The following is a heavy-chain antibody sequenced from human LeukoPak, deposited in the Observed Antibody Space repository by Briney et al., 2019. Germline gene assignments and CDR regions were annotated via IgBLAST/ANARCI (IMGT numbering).Heavy chain of an antibody. D-gene: IGHD3-10*01. V-gene: IGHV1-24*01. J-gene: IGHJ4*02. CDR3: ATAYGSGSYYKPLVDY. CDR1: GYTLTELS. Sequence: ASVKVSCKVSGYTLTELSMHWVRQAPGKGLEWMGGFDPEDGETIYAQKFQGRVTMTEDTSTDTAYMELSSLRSEDTAVYYCATAYGSGSYYKPLVDYWGQGTLVTGSS. CDR2: FDPEDGET.